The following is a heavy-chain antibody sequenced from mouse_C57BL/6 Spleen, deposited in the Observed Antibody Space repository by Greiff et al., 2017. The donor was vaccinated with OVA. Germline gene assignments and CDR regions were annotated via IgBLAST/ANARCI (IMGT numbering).Heavy chain of an antibody. CDR1: GYTFTDYE. V-gene: IGHV1-15*01. Sequence: VKLMESGAELVRPGASVTLSCKASGYTFTDYEMHWVKQTPVHGLEWIGAIDPETGGTAYNQKFKGKAILTADKSSSTAYMELRSLTSEDSAVYYCTRGPLLLDYWGQGTSVTVSS. CDR2: IDPETGGT. CDR3: TRGPLLLDY. D-gene: IGHD1-1*01. J-gene: IGHJ4*01.